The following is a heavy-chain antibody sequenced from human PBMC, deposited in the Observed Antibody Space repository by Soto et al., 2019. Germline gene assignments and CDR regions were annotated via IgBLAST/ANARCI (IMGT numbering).Heavy chain of an antibody. V-gene: IGHV1-69*12. CDR3: AGPGGSGYDYGYYYYGMDV. Sequence: QVQLVQSGAEVKKPGSSVKVSCKASGGTFSSYAISWVRQAPGQGLEWMGGVIPIFGTANYAQKFQGRVTITADESTSTAYMELSSLRSEDTAVYYCAGPGGSGYDYGYYYYGMDVWGQGTTVTVSS. D-gene: IGHD5-12*01. CDR2: VIPIFGTA. CDR1: GGTFSSYA. J-gene: IGHJ6*02.